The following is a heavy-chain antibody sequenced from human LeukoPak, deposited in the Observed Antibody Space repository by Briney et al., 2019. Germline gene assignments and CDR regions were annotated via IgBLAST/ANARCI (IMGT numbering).Heavy chain of an antibody. D-gene: IGHD5-24*01. CDR3: ACLFPHLEMATIKPFDY. V-gene: IGHV1-2*02. CDR2: INPNSGGT. CDR1: GYTFTGYY. Sequence: ASVKVSCTASGYTFTGYYMHWVRQAPGQGLEWMGWINPNSGGTNYAQKFQGRVTMTRDTPISTAYMELSRLRSDDTAVYYCACLFPHLEMATIKPFDYWGQGTLVTVSS. J-gene: IGHJ4*02.